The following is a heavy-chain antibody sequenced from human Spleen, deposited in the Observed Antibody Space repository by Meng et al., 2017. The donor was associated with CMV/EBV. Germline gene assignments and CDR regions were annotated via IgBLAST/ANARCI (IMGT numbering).Heavy chain of an antibody. Sequence: VRLVGSGGGVVQPGGSLRLSCAASGFGFSSYGMHWVRQTPGKGLEWVSSISSSSSYIYYADSVKGRFTISRDNAKNSLYLQMNSLRAEDTAVYYCATQKLGITDYWGQGTLVTVSS. CDR3: ATQKLGITDY. J-gene: IGHJ4*02. CDR1: GFGFSSYG. CDR2: ISSSSSYI. D-gene: IGHD7-27*01. V-gene: IGHV3-21*01.